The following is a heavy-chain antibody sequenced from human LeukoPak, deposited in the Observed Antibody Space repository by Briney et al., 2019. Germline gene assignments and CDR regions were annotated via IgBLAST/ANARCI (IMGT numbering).Heavy chain of an antibody. V-gene: IGHV1-69*13. Sequence: SVKVSCKASGYTFTSYGISWVRQAPGQGLEWMGGIIPIFGTANYAQKFQGRVTITADESTSTAYMELSSPRSEDTAVYYCARTVTPYYYYYGMDVWGQGTTVTVSS. CDR2: IIPIFGTA. CDR1: GYTFTSYG. J-gene: IGHJ6*02. D-gene: IGHD4-17*01. CDR3: ARTVTPYYYYYGMDV.